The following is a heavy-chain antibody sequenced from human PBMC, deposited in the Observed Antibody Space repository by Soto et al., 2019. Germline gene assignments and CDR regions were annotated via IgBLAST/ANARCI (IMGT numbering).Heavy chain of an antibody. CDR2: IIPILGIA. V-gene: IGHV1-69*04. CDR1: GGTFSSYT. J-gene: IGHJ3*02. CDR3: ARDAADIVVVPAACAKGAVCAFDI. D-gene: IGHD2-2*01. Sequence: GAPVKVSCKASGGTFSSYTISWVRQAPGQGLEWMGRIIPILGIANYAQKFQGRVTITADKSTSTAYMELSSLRSEDTAVYYCARDAADIVVVPAACAKGAVCAFDIWGQGTMVTVSS.